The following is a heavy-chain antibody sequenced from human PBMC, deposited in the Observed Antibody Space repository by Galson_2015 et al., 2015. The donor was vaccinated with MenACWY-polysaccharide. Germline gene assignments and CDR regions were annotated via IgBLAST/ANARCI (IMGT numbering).Heavy chain of an antibody. CDR2: ISGGERSI. V-gene: IGHV3-23*01. CDR3: AKFWRCLSTSCYREGGWYFDL. J-gene: IGHJ2*01. D-gene: IGHD2-2*01. Sequence: SLRLSCAASGFTFSSYWMHWVRHAPGKGLEWVSAISGGERSIYYADSLKGRFTISRDNSRNTLYLQMNGLRAEDTAVYYCAKFWRCLSTSCYREGGWYFDLWGRGTLVTVSS. CDR1: GFTFSSYW.